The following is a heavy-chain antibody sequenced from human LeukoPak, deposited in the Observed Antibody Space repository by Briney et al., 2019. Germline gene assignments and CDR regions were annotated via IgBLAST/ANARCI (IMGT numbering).Heavy chain of an antibody. Sequence: PGRSLRLSCAASGFTFDDYAMHWVRQAPGKGLEWVSGISWNSGSIGYADSVKGRFTISRDNAKNSLYLQMNSLRAEDTALYYCAAYYYDSSGCYILDYWGQGTLVTVSS. CDR2: ISWNSGSI. J-gene: IGHJ4*02. CDR1: GFTFDDYA. V-gene: IGHV3-9*01. D-gene: IGHD3-22*01. CDR3: AAYYYDSSGCYILDY.